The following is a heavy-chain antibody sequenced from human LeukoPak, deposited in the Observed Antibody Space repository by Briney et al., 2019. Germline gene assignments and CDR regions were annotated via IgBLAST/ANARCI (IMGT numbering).Heavy chain of an antibody. Sequence: PPETLSLTCTVSGGSISSYYWSWIRQPPGKGLEWIGYIYYSGSTNYNPSLKSRVTISVDTSKNQFSLKLSSVTAADTAVYYCARHAGDYLAFDIWGQGTMVTVSS. CDR2: IYYSGST. CDR3: ARHAGDYLAFDI. CDR1: GGSISSYY. V-gene: IGHV4-59*08. J-gene: IGHJ3*02. D-gene: IGHD4-17*01.